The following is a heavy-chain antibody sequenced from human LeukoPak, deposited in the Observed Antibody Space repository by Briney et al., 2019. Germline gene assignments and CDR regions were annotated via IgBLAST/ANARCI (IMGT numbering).Heavy chain of an antibody. CDR3: ARDQGAVVPAACNY. Sequence: GGSLRLSCAASGFTSSSYWMHWVRQAPGKGPVWVSRINSDGSSTSYADSVKGRFTISRDNAKNTLYLQMNSLRAEDTAVYYCARDQGAVVPAACNYWGQGTLVTVSS. J-gene: IGHJ4*02. CDR1: GFTSSSYW. V-gene: IGHV3-74*01. CDR2: INSDGSST. D-gene: IGHD2-2*01.